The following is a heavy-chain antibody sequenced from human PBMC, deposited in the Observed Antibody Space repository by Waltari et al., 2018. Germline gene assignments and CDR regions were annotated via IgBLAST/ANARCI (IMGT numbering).Heavy chain of an antibody. CDR2: INHSGST. V-gene: IGHV4-34*01. CDR3: ARGIVVVMPGAFDI. D-gene: IGHD3-22*01. J-gene: IGHJ3*02. Sequence: QVQLQQWGAGLLKPSEPLSLTCAVYGGSFSGYYWSWIRQPPRKGLEWIGEINHSGSTNYNPSLKSRVTISVDTSKNQFSLKLSSVTAADTAVYYCARGIVVVMPGAFDIWGQGTMVTVSS. CDR1: GGSFSGYY.